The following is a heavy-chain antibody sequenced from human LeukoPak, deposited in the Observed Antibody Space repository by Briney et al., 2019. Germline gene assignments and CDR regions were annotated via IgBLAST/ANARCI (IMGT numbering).Heavy chain of an antibody. D-gene: IGHD6-19*01. CDR2: ISTSGSYT. V-gene: IGHV3-23*01. J-gene: IGHJ4*02. Sequence: GGSLRLSCAVSGYTFGSYDLNWVRQAPGKGLEWVSSISTSGSYTYYADSVKGRFTISSDTSKDTVYLQMNSLRAEDTTVYYCTRDLSRSCWAIGYWGQGTLVTVSS. CDR1: GYTFGSYD. CDR3: TRDLSRSCWAIGY.